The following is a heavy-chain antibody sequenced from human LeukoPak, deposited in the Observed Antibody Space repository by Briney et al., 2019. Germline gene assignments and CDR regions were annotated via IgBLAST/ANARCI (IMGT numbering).Heavy chain of an antibody. CDR3: AREGRMGTADAFDV. V-gene: IGHV3-13*01. Sequence: GGSLRLSCAASGFTFNNYEMHWVRQTAGKGLEWVSAVGIAGYTFYAGSVKGRFSISRDNAESSLFLQMNSLRAGDTAVYYCAREGRMGTADAFDVWGQGTMVTVSS. J-gene: IGHJ3*01. CDR2: VGIAGYT. D-gene: IGHD1-14*01. CDR1: GFTFNNYE.